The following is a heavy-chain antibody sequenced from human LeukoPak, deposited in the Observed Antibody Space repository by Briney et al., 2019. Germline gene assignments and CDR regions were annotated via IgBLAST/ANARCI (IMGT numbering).Heavy chain of an antibody. Sequence: ASVKVSCKASGYTFTSYGISWVRQAPGQGLEWMGWISAYNGNTNYAQKLQGRVTMTTDTSTSTAYMELRSLRSDDTAVYYCARGRSSSWPMYYYYYMDVWGKGTTVTISS. J-gene: IGHJ6*03. CDR3: ARGRSSSWPMYYYYYMDV. V-gene: IGHV1-18*01. CDR2: ISAYNGNT. D-gene: IGHD6-13*01. CDR1: GYTFTSYG.